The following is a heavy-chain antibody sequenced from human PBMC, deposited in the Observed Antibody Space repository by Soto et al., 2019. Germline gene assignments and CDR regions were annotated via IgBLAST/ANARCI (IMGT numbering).Heavy chain of an antibody. CDR2: TIPLLNVA. Sequence: ASVKVSCKASGGTFSTSTFTWVRQAPGQGLEWMGRTIPLLNVADYAQDFQGRLTITADKSTSTTYMELTSLTSKDTAVYYCARDSPIGSTSSGYDAIDSWGQGTLVTVYS. J-gene: IGHJ4*02. V-gene: IGHV1-69*04. CDR1: GGTFSTST. CDR3: ARDSPIGSTSSGYDAIDS. D-gene: IGHD5-12*01.